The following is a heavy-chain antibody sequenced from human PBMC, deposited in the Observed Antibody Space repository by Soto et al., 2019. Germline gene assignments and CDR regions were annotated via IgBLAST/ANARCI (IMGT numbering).Heavy chain of an antibody. J-gene: IGHJ3*02. CDR2: IKSKTDGGTT. D-gene: IGHD2-8*01. CDR3: TTDLLVVLMVYARYAFDI. V-gene: IGHV3-15*01. Sequence: GESLKISCAASGFTFSNAWMSWVRQAPGKGLEWVGRIKSKTDGGTTDYAAPVKGRFTISRDDSKNTLYLQMNSLKTEDTAVYYCTTDLLVVLMVYARYAFDIWGQGTMVTVS. CDR1: GFTFSNAW.